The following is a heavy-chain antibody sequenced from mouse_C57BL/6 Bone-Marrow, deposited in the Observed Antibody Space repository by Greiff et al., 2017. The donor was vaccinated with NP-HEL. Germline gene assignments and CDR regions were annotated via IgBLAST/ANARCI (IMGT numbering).Heavy chain of an antibody. CDR1: GFNIKDDY. V-gene: IGHV14-4*01. J-gene: IGHJ1*03. CDR2: IDPENGDT. CDR3: TDSITTVVATEYFDV. D-gene: IGHD1-1*01. Sequence: VQLKESGAELVRPGASVKLSCTASGFNIKDDYMHWVKQRPEQGLEWIGWIDPENGDTEYASKFQGKATITADTSSNTAYLQLSSLTSEDTAVYYCTDSITTVVATEYFDVWGTGTTVTVSS.